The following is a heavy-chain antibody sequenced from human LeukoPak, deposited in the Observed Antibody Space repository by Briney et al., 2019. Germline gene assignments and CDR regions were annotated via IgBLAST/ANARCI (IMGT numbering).Heavy chain of an antibody. CDR2: ISGSGDST. CDR1: GFTFSSFD. Sequence: GGSLRLSCAASGFTFSSFDMSWVRQAPGRGLEWVSSISGSGDSTYYADSVKGRFTISRDNSKNTLYLQMNSLRAEDTAIYYCAKVPLGSGSYYPYYYYMDVWGKGTTVTVSS. D-gene: IGHD1-26*01. CDR3: AKVPLGSGSYYPYYYYMDV. J-gene: IGHJ6*03. V-gene: IGHV3-23*01.